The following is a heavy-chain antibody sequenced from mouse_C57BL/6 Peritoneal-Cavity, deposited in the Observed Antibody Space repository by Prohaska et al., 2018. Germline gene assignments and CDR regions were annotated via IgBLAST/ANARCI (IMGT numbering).Heavy chain of an antibody. D-gene: IGHD2-3*01. V-gene: IGHV4-1*01. CDR1: GIDFSRYW. CDR2: INPDSSTI. Sequence: EVKLLQSGGGLVQPGGSLKLSCAASGIDFSRYWMSWVRRAPVKGLEWIGEINPDSSTINYAPSLKDKFIISRDNAKNTLYLQMSKVRSEDTALYYCASPDGYYWYFDVWGTGTTVTGSS. J-gene: IGHJ1*03. CDR3: ASPDGYYWYFDV.